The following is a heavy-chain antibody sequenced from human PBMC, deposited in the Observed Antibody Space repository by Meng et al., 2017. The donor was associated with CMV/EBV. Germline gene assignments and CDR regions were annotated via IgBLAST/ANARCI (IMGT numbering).Heavy chain of an antibody. CDR3: ARDNSPRWGARTTMTRGMDV. V-gene: IGHV1-69*05. Sequence: SVPVSCQASGGTFSSYAISWVRQAPGHGLEWMGGIIPIFGTANYAQKFQGRVTITTDESTSTAYMELSSLRPEDTAVSYCARDNSPRWGARTTMTRGMDVWGQGTTVTVSS. D-gene: IGHD3-22*01. CDR2: IIPIFGTA. CDR1: GGTFSSYA. J-gene: IGHJ6*02.